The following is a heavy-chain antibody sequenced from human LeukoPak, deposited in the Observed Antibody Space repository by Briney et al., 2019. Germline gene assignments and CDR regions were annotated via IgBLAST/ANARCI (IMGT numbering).Heavy chain of an antibody. Sequence: ASVKVSCKAPGYTFTSYDINWVRQATGQGLEWMGWMNPNSGNTGYAQKFQGRVTMTRNTSISTAYMELSSLRSEDTAVYYCARARYDFWSPSYGMDVWGQGTTVTVSS. CDR3: ARARYDFWSPSYGMDV. V-gene: IGHV1-8*01. CDR1: GYTFTSYD. D-gene: IGHD3-3*01. J-gene: IGHJ6*02. CDR2: MNPNSGNT.